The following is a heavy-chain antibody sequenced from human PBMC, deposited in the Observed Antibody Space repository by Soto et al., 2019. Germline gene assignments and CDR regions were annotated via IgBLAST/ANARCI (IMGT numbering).Heavy chain of an antibody. CDR2: ISSSGTTE. Sequence: QVQLVESGGGLVKPGGSLRLSCAASGFTFSGYYMSWIRQAPGKGLEWISYISSSGTTENYADSVKGRFTVSRDNAKNSLYLQVNSLGAEDTAVYYCARDRGAVVGQYFDYWGQGTLVTVSS. CDR1: GFTFSGYY. D-gene: IGHD6-19*01. CDR3: ARDRGAVVGQYFDY. V-gene: IGHV3-11*01. J-gene: IGHJ4*02.